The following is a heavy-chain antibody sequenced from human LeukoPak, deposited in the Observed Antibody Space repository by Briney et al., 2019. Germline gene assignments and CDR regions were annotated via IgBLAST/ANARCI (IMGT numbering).Heavy chain of an antibody. J-gene: IGHJ4*02. CDR2: IKEDGSEK. CDR1: GFSLSGFW. CDR3: ASGRQLGY. V-gene: IGHV3-7*01. D-gene: IGHD6-13*01. Sequence: QPGGSLRLSCVASGFSLSGFWIRWVRQAPGKGLEWVANIKEDGSEKYYVDSVKGRFTISRDNARNSLYLQMNSLRAEDTAVYYCASGRQLGYWGQGTLVTVSS.